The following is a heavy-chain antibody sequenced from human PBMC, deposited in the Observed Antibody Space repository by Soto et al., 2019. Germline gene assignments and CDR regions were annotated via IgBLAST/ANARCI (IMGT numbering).Heavy chain of an antibody. CDR3: ARGRAWDIAAAGSPFDY. CDR2: INHSGST. V-gene: IGHV4-34*01. Sequence: PSEPLSLTYPVYGGYYSGYYWSWIRQPPGTGLEWIGEINHSGSTNYNPSLKGRVTISVDTSKNQFSLKMSSVTAADTAVYYCARGRAWDIAAAGSPFDYWGQGTLVTVSS. D-gene: IGHD6-13*01. CDR1: GGYYSGYY. J-gene: IGHJ4*02.